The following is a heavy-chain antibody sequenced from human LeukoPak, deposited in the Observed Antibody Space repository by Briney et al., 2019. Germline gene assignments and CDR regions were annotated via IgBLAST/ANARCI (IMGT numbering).Heavy chain of an antibody. CDR3: ARGMYYYDSSGYYGPAYYFDY. J-gene: IGHJ4*02. D-gene: IGHD3-22*01. CDR1: GYSISSGYY. Sequence: SETLSLTCAVSGYSISSGYYWGWIRQPPGKGLEWIGSIYHSGSTYYNPSLKSRVTISVDASKNQFSLKLSSVTAADTAVYYCARGMYYYDSSGYYGPAYYFDYWGQGTLVTVSS. V-gene: IGHV4-38-2*01. CDR2: IYHSGST.